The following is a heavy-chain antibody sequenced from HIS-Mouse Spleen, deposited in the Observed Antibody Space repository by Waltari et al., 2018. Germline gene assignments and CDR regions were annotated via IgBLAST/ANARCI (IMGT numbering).Heavy chain of an antibody. CDR1: GCSISSSSYY. D-gene: IGHD6-13*01. V-gene: IGHV4-39*07. Sequence: QLQLQESGPGLVKPSETLSLTCTVSGCSISSSSYYWGWIRQPPGKGLEWIGSSYYSGGTYYNPSLKSRVTISVDTSKNQFSRKLSSVTAADTAVYYCAREIPYSSSWYDWYFDLWGRGTLVTVSS. CDR3: AREIPYSSSWYDWYFDL. CDR2: SYYSGGT. J-gene: IGHJ2*01.